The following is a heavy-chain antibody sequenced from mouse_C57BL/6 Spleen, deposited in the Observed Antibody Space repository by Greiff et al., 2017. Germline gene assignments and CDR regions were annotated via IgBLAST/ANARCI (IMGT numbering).Heavy chain of an antibody. J-gene: IGHJ2*01. CDR1: GYTFTSYW. D-gene: IGHD1-1*01. Sequence: QVQLQQPGAELVRPGTSVKLSCKASGYTFTSYWMHWVKQRPGQGLEWIGVIDPSDSYTNYNQKFKGKATLTVDTSSSTAYMQLSSLTSEDSAVYCCARGITTVVAFDYWGQGTTLTVSS. V-gene: IGHV1-59*01. CDR2: IDPSDSYT. CDR3: ARGITTVVAFDY.